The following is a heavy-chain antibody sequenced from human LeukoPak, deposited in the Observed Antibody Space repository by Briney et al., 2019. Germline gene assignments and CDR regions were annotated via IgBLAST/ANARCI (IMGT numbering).Heavy chain of an antibody. D-gene: IGHD2-2*01. CDR3: VKHSAPVLAAARFDY. V-gene: IGHV3-23*01. CDR1: GFTFSSYA. J-gene: IGHJ4*02. CDR2: ISGSGFTT. Sequence: GGSLRLSCAASGFTFSSYAMSWVRQAPGKGLEWVSSISGSGFTTFYADSVRGRFTISRDNSNNTLYLQMNSLRAEDTALYYCVKHSAPVLAAARFDYWGQGNLVTVSS.